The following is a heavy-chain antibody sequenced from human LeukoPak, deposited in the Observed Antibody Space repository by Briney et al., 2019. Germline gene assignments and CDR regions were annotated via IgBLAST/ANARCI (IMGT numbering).Heavy chain of an antibody. CDR2: ISGSGSTI. D-gene: IGHD2-2*01. J-gene: IGHJ4*02. Sequence: GGSLRLSCAASGFTFSSYAMSWVRQAPGKGLEWVSAISGSGSTIYYADSVKGRFTISRDNAKNSLYLQMNSLRAEDTAVYYCAGGYCSSTSCYPSIDYWGQGALVTVSS. CDR3: AGGYCSSTSCYPSIDY. CDR1: GFTFSSYA. V-gene: IGHV3-23*01.